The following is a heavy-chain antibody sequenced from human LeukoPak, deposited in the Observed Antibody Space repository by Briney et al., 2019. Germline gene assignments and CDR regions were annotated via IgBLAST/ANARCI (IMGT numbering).Heavy chain of an antibody. D-gene: IGHD3-22*01. V-gene: IGHV1-2*02. Sequence: GASVKVSCKASGYTFTSYYMHWVRQAPGQGLEWMGWINPNSGGTNYAQKFQGRVTMTRDTSISTAYMELSRLRSDDTAVYYCARDSGDYDSSGYYWRSFGMDVWGQGTTVTVSS. CDR3: ARDSGDYDSSGYYWRSFGMDV. CDR1: GYTFTSYY. J-gene: IGHJ6*02. CDR2: INPNSGGT.